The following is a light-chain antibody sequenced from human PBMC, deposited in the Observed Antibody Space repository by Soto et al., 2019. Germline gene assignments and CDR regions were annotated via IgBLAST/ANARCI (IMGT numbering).Light chain of an antibody. CDR1: SSNIGSNT. V-gene: IGLV1-44*01. J-gene: IGLJ3*02. CDR2: SNN. Sequence: QSVLTQPPSASGTPGQRVAISCSGSSSNIGSNTVNWYQQLPGTAPKLLIYSNNQRPSGVPDRFSASKSGTSASLAISGLQSEDEADYYCAAWDDGLNGSWVFGGGTKFTVL. CDR3: AAWDDGLNGSWV.